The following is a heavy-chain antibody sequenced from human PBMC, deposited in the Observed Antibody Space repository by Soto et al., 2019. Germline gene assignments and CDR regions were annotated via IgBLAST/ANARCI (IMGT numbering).Heavy chain of an antibody. J-gene: IGHJ4*02. CDR1: GGTFSSYT. CDR2: FVPIVGTT. V-gene: IGHV1-69*01. CDR3: AIGSTYSGEFEF. D-gene: IGHD1-26*01. Sequence: VQPVQSGAEVKQPGSSVKVSCKASGGTFSSYTVTWVRQAPGQGLEWMGGFVPIVGTTDYSQNFQGRLTITADESATTGYMELSSLTSDDTARYYCAIGSTYSGEFEFWGQGTLVTVSS.